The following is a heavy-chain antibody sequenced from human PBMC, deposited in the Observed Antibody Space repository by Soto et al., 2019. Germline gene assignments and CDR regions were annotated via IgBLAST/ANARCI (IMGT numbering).Heavy chain of an antibody. Sequence: GGSLRLSCAASGFTFSSYSMNWVRQAPGKGLEWVSYISSSSSNTYYADSVKGRFTISRDNSKNMWYLQMNSLRVEDTAVYYCAREVRVRGFAFDIWGQGTMVTVSS. D-gene: IGHD3-3*01. CDR1: GFTFSSYS. J-gene: IGHJ3*02. CDR3: AREVRVRGFAFDI. CDR2: ISSSSSNT. V-gene: IGHV3-48*01.